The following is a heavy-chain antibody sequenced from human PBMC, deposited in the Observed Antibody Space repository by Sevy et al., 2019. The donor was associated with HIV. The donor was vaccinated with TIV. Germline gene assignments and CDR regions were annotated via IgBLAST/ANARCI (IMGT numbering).Heavy chain of an antibody. CDR1: GFTFSSYG. Sequence: GGSLRLSCAASGFTFSSYGMHWVRQAPGKRLEWVAVISYDGSNKYYADSVKGRFTISRDNSKNTLYLQMNSLRAEDTAVYYCAKVNGSGRSHYYYYGMDVWGQGTTVTVSS. D-gene: IGHD3-10*01. CDR3: AKVNGSGRSHYYYYGMDV. V-gene: IGHV3-30*18. J-gene: IGHJ6*02. CDR2: ISYDGSNK.